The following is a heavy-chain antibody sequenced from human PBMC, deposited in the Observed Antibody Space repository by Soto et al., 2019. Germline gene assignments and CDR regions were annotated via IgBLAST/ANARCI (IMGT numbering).Heavy chain of an antibody. CDR2: INPNDGST. CDR1: GYTFTSYY. D-gene: IGHD2-15*01. Sequence: ASVKVSCKASGYTFTSYYMHWVRQAPGQGLEWMGRINPNDGSTSYAQKLQGRVTMTTDTSTSTAYMELRSLRSDDTAVYYCARDRCSGGSCYSSYWGQGTLVTVSS. J-gene: IGHJ4*02. V-gene: IGHV1-46*01. CDR3: ARDRCSGGSCYSSY.